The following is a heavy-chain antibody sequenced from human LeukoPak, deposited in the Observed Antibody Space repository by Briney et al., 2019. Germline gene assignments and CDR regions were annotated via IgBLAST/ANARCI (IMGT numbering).Heavy chain of an antibody. CDR3: AREKRNYDFWSGYSRRWWFDP. CDR1: GDSVSSNSAA. J-gene: IGHJ5*02. V-gene: IGHV6-1*01. CDR2: TYYRSKWYN. D-gene: IGHD3-3*01. Sequence: SQTLSLTCAISGDSVSSNSAAWNWIRQSPSRGLEWLGRTYYRSKWYNDYAVSVKSRITINPDTSKNQFSLQLNSVTPEDTAVYYCAREKRNYDFWSGYSRRWWFDPWGQGTLVTVSS.